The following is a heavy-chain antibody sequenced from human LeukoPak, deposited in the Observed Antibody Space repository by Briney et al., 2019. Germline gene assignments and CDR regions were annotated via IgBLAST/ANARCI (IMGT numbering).Heavy chain of an antibody. D-gene: IGHD3-10*01. CDR1: GDSISNYF. Sequence: SETLSLTCTVSGDSISNYFWSWIRQPPRKGLEWMAYVHYSGSTNYNPSLKSRVTISVDTSENQFSLKLSSVTAADTAVYYCARTITMVRGFDYWGQGTLVTVSS. V-gene: IGHV4-59*12. CDR2: VHYSGST. CDR3: ARTITMVRGFDY. J-gene: IGHJ4*02.